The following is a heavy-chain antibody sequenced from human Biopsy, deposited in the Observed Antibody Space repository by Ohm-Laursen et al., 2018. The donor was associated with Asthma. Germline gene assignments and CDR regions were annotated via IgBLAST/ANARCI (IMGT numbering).Heavy chain of an antibody. J-gene: IGHJ4*02. Sequence: SLRLSCAASGFTVRRDHMFWVRQAPGKGLAWVSVIYIGGTSHTADSVRGRFTISRDFSKNTLHLQMHSLRVEDTAVYYCARGDSSGWSHYYFDYWGQGTLVTVSS. CDR1: GFTVRRDH. CDR2: IYIGGTS. CDR3: ARGDSSGWSHYYFDY. D-gene: IGHD6-19*01. V-gene: IGHV3-53*01.